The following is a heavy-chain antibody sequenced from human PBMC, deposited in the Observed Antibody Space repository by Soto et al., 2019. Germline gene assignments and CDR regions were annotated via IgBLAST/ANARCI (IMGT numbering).Heavy chain of an antibody. D-gene: IGHD1-26*01. Sequence: PGGSLRLSCAASGFTFSSYAMHWVRQAPGKGLEWVAVISYDGSNKYYADSVKGRFTISRDNSKNTLYLQMNSLRAEDTAVYYCASGQGGANYYYYGMDVWGQGTTVTVSS. CDR2: ISYDGSNK. V-gene: IGHV3-30-3*01. CDR1: GFTFSSYA. J-gene: IGHJ6*02. CDR3: ASGQGGANYYYYGMDV.